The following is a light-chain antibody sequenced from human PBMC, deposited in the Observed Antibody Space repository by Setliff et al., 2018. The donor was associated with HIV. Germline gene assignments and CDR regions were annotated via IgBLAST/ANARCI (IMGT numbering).Light chain of an antibody. Sequence: QSALTQPASVSGSPGQSITISCTGTSSDVGGYYLVSWYQHHPGKVPKLLIYEVDKRPSGVSDRFSGSKSGNTASLRISGLQTDDEADYYCCSYAGPTTFDVFGTGTRSPS. CDR1: SSDVGGYYL. CDR2: EVD. J-gene: IGLJ1*01. V-gene: IGLV2-23*02. CDR3: CSYAGPTTFDV.